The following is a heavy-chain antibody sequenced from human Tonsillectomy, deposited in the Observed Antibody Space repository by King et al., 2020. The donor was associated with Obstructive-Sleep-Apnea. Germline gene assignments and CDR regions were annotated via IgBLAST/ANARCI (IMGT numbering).Heavy chain of an antibody. D-gene: IGHD3-9*01. J-gene: IGHJ3*01. Sequence: VQLVESGGGLVLPGGSLRLSCAASEFTLSTYRMNWVRQAPGKGLEWVSYISGLSSSIFYAGSVKGRFTISRDNAKNSLHLLMNNLRVEDTAVYYCARDHGDDILTGYRIPDAFDLWGQGTRVTVSS. CDR1: EFTLSTYR. CDR2: ISGLSSSI. V-gene: IGHV3-48*04. CDR3: ARDHGDDILTGYRIPDAFDL.